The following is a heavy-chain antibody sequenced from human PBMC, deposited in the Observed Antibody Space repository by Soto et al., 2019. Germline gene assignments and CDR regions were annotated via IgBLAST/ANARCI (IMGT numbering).Heavy chain of an antibody. CDR3: AKDKGDYDFWSGYDLNYYYYGMDV. V-gene: IGHV3-30*18. Sequence: PGGSLRLSCAASGFTFSSYGMHWVRQAPGKGLEWVAVIPYDGSNKYYADSVKGRFTISRDNSKSTLYLQMNSLRAEDTAVYYCAKDKGDYDFWSGYDLNYYYYGMDVWGQGTTVTVSS. CDR1: GFTFSSYG. J-gene: IGHJ6*02. CDR2: IPYDGSNK. D-gene: IGHD3-3*01.